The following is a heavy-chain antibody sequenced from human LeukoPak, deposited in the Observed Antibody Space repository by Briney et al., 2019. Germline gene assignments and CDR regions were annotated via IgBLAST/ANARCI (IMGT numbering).Heavy chain of an antibody. D-gene: IGHD2-21*01. CDR1: GFTFGTYT. CDR3: AKDRGGLPHPIWFDS. J-gene: IGHJ5*01. CDR2: MSADGART. V-gene: IGHV3-23*01. Sequence: GGSLRLSCAASGFTFGTYTMSWVRQVPGQGLEWVAGMSADGARTYYAGSVQGRFTISRDNANNMLNLQLSALRADDAAVYYCAKDRGGLPHPIWFDSWGQGTMVAVSS.